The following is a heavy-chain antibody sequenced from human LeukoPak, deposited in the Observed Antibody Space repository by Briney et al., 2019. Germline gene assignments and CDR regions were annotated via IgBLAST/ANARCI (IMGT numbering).Heavy chain of an antibody. D-gene: IGHD3-3*01. J-gene: IGHJ5*02. CDR1: GGSISSGGYY. CDR2: IYYSGST. Sequence: SETLSLTCTVSGGSISSGGYYWSWIRQHPGKGLEWIGYIYYSGSTYYNPSLKSRVTISVDTSKNQFSLKLSSVTAADTAVYYYARGVVNDWFDPWGQGTLVTVSS. CDR3: ARGVVNDWFDP. V-gene: IGHV4-31*03.